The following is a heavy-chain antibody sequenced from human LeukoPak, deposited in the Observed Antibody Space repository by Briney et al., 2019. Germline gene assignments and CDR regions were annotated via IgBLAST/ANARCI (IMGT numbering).Heavy chain of an antibody. V-gene: IGHV1-2*02. D-gene: IGHD2-15*01. J-gene: IGHJ5*02. CDR1: GYTFTGYY. Sequence: GASVKVSCKASGYTFTGYYMHWVRQAPGQGLEWMGWINPNSGGTNYAQKFQGRVTMTRDTSISTAYMELSRLRSDDTAVYYCARALYCSGGSCLYWFDPWGQGTLVTVSS. CDR2: INPNSGGT. CDR3: ARALYCSGGSCLYWFDP.